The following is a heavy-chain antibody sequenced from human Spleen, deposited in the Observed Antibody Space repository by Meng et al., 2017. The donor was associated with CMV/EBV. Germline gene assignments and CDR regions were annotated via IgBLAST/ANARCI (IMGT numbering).Heavy chain of an antibody. V-gene: IGHV1-18*01. CDR1: GYTFTSYG. CDR3: ARGGYCSSTSCYKPTHFDY. D-gene: IGHD2-2*02. CDR2: ISAIRVYNDKT. Sequence: ASVKVSCKASGYTFTSYGISWVRQAPGQGVEWVGWISAIRVYNDKTKYSQSLQGRVTMTTDTSTSTAYMELRSLRSDDTGVYYCARGGYCSSTSCYKPTHFDYWGQGTLVTVSS. J-gene: IGHJ4*02.